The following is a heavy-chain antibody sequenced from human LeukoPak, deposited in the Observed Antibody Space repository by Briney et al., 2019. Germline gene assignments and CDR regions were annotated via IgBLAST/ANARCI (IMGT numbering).Heavy chain of an antibody. D-gene: IGHD2-2*01. CDR2: ISWNSGSI. CDR1: GFTFDDYA. Sequence: GRSLRLSCAASGFTFDDYAMHWVRQAPGKGLEWVSGISWNSGSIGYADSVKGRFTISRDNAKNSLYLQMNSLRAKDMALYYCAKGYCSSTSCYLFSWGQGTLVTVSS. CDR3: AKGYCSSTSCYLFS. V-gene: IGHV3-9*03. J-gene: IGHJ5*02.